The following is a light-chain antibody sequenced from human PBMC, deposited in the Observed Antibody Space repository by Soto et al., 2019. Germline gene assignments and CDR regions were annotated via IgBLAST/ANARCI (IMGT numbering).Light chain of an antibody. CDR1: NIGSKS. V-gene: IGLV3-21*04. CDR2: YDT. J-gene: IGLJ2*01. CDR3: QVWDSSSDHVV. Sequence: SYELTQPPSVSVAPGKTARITYGGNNIGSKSVHWYQQKPGQAPVLVIYYDTDRPSGIPERFSGSNSGNTATLTISRVEAEDEADYYCQVWDSSSDHVVFGGGTKLTVL.